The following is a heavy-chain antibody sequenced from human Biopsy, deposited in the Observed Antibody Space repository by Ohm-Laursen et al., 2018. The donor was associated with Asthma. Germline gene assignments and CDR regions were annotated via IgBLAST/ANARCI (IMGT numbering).Heavy chain of an antibody. Sequence: SVKVSCKAPGGTFSNFAISWVRQAPGHGLEWLGGITTVFGTTNYAKKVQGRVTITADESTSTAYMEVTSLRSEDTAIYYCARCQVGYSSGWSLLLKKIYYSGMDVWGQGTAVTVSS. D-gene: IGHD6-19*01. V-gene: IGHV1-69*13. J-gene: IGHJ6*02. CDR3: ARCQVGYSSGWSLLLKKIYYSGMDV. CDR2: ITTVFGTT. CDR1: GGTFSNFA.